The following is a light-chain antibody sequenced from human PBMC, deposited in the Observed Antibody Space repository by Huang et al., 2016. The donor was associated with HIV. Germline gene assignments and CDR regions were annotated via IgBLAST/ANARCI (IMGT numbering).Light chain of an antibody. Sequence: DIQMSQSPSSLSASVGDSVTIACRASQDIRNSLAWYQQKPGKAPKLHLDAASRLESGVPSRFSGGVSGTYYTLTISGLQPEYFATYYCQQYYTPPLTFGGETKVEIK. CDR2: AAS. CDR3: QQYYTPPLT. V-gene: IGKV1-NL1*01. CDR1: QDIRNS. J-gene: IGKJ4*01.